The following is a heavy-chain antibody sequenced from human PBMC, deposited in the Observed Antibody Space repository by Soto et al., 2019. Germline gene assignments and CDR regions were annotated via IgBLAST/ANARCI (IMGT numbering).Heavy chain of an antibody. V-gene: IGHV4-59*01. J-gene: IGHJ4*02. D-gene: IGHD3-10*01. CDR3: ARAQNDYYGSGGLAY. CDR2: IYYSGST. CDR1: SGNIISYY. Sequence: EPLSLTYSGASGNIISYYWIWIMQPTGKGLECIGEIYYSGSTKYNPSLKSRVTISVDTSKNQFSLKLSSVTAADTAVYYCARAQNDYYGSGGLAYWGKGTLVTVSS.